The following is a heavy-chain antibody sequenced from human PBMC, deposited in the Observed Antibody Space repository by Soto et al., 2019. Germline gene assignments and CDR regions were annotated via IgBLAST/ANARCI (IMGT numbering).Heavy chain of an antibody. J-gene: IGHJ1*01. CDR3: AKDIRGTTVTTCFQH. CDR1: GFTFDDYA. CDR2: ISWNSGSI. Sequence: EVQLVESGGGLVQPGRSLRLSCAASGFTFDDYAMHWVRQAPGKGLEWVSGISWNSGSIGYADSVKGRFTISRDNAKNSLYLQMNSLRAEDTALYYCAKDIRGTTVTTCFQHWGQGTLVTVSS. D-gene: IGHD4-17*01. V-gene: IGHV3-9*01.